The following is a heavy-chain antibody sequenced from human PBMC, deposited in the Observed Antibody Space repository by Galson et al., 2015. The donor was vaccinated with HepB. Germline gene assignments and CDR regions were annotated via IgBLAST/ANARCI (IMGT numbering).Heavy chain of an antibody. V-gene: IGHV1-18*04. Sequence: SVKVSCKASGYTFTSYGISWVRQAPGQGLEWMGWISAYNGNTNYAQKLQGRVTMTTDTSTSTAYMELRSLRSDDTAVYYCARDRPYSNDLGGYGMDVWGQGTTVTVSS. D-gene: IGHD4-11*01. CDR2: ISAYNGNT. CDR3: ARDRPYSNDLGGYGMDV. J-gene: IGHJ6*02. CDR1: GYTFTSYG.